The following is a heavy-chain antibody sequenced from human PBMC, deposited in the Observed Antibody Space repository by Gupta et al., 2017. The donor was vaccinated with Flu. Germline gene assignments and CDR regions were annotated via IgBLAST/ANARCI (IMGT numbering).Heavy chain of an antibody. V-gene: IGHV3-21*01. D-gene: IGHD6-6*01. CDR1: GFTFSSFN. CDR3: ARLGYGSPSEPGPLDY. CDR2: ISAGSDYR. Sequence: EVQLVESGGGLVKPGGALRLSCAASGFTFSSFNINWIRPAPGRGLEWVSVISAGSDYRYYADSVKGRFTISRDNAKTSRYLQMNSLRAEDTAVYYCARLGYGSPSEPGPLDYWGHGTLVTVSS. J-gene: IGHJ4*01.